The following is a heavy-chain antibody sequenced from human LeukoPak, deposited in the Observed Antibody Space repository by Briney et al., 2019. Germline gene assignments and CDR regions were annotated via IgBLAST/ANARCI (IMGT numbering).Heavy chain of an antibody. CDR2: IYTSGST. J-gene: IGHJ3*02. Sequence: SQTLSLTCTVSGDSISSGTSCWSWIRQPAEKRLEWIGRIYTSGSTNYNPSLKSRVTISVDTSKNQFSLKLSSVTAADTAVYYCARESSGSYYNKGRRAFDIWGQGTMVTVSS. CDR1: GDSISSGTSC. CDR3: ARESSGSYYNKGRRAFDI. D-gene: IGHD3-10*01. V-gene: IGHV4-61*02.